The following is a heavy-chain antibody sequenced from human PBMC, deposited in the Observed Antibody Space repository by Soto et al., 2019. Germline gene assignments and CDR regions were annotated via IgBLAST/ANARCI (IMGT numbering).Heavy chain of an antibody. CDR1: GDSVTSVSDY. V-gene: IGHV4-61*01. D-gene: IGHD3-10*01. CDR2: IYYSGSA. CDR3: ARGVGFGYYYYHMDL. J-gene: IGHJ6*02. Sequence: LSLTCTVSGDSVTSVSDYWCWIRQPPGKGLEWIGYIYYSGSADYNPSLGSRVTISIDTSKNQFSLKLTSVTAADTAVYYCARGVGFGYYYYHMDLWGQGTTVTVSS.